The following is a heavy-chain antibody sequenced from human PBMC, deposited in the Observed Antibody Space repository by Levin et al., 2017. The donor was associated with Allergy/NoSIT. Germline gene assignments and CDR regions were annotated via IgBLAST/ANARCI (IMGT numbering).Heavy chain of an antibody. CDR1: GFTFSSYA. CDR3: ARDGIGFDYGMDV. D-gene: IGHD2-15*01. Sequence: GESLKISCAASGFTFSSYAMHWVRQAPGKGLEWVAVISYDGSNKYYADSVKGRFTISRDNSKNTLYLQMNSLRAEDTAVYYCARDGIGFDYGMDVWGQGTTVTVSS. CDR2: ISYDGSNK. J-gene: IGHJ6*02. V-gene: IGHV3-30-3*01.